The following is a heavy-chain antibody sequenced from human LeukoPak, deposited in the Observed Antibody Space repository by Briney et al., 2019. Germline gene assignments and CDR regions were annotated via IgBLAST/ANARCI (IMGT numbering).Heavy chain of an antibody. CDR3: AREEGGYDS. D-gene: IGHD5-12*01. CDR1: GFSFSTYW. CDR2: IKEDGSKD. J-gene: IGHJ5*01. Sequence: GGSLRLSCAASGFSFSTYWMSWVRQTPGKGLEWVANIKEDGSKDYYVDSVKGRFTISRDNAKNSLYLQMNSLRVEDSAVYYCAREEGGYDSWGQGTLVTVSS. V-gene: IGHV3-7*01.